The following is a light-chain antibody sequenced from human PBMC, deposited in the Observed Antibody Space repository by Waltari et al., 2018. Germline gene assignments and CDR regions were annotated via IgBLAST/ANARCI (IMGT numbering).Light chain of an antibody. V-gene: IGKV4-1*01. Sequence: DIVMTQSPASLAVSLGERAPIKCKPSQSLFSSANNKNFLAWYQQRAGQPPKLLLYWASTRESGVPDRFSATVSGTDFSLTINNLQAEDVAVYFCHQYFSSPFTFGQGTKLEIK. CDR3: HQYFSSPFT. CDR2: WAS. J-gene: IGKJ2*01. CDR1: QSLFSSANNKNF.